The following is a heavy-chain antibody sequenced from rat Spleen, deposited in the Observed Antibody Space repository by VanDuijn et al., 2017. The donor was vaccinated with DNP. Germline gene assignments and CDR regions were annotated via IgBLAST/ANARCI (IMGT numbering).Heavy chain of an antibody. D-gene: IGHD4-3*01. CDR2: ISSGGST. CDR1: GFSLTDYS. V-gene: IGHV2-19*01. Sequence: QVQLKESGPGMVQPSQTLSLTCTVSGFSLTDYSVHWVRQPPGKVLEWIAAISSGGSTYYNSALKSRLSISRDTSKSQVFLKMNSLQTEDTAMYYCTREGVKRYYFDYWGQGVMVTVSS. J-gene: IGHJ2*01. CDR3: TREGVKRYYFDY.